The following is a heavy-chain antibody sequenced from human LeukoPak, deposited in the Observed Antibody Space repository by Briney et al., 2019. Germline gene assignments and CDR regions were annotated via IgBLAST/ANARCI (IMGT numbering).Heavy chain of an antibody. Sequence: GGSLRLSCAASGFTFSSYSMNWVRQAPGKGLEWVSSISSSSSYIYYADSVKGRFTISRDNAKNSLYLQVNSLRAEDTAVYYCASGIAAAGTSMDVWGQGTTVTVSS. D-gene: IGHD6-13*01. J-gene: IGHJ6*02. CDR2: ISSSSSYI. V-gene: IGHV3-21*01. CDR1: GFTFSSYS. CDR3: ASGIAAAGTSMDV.